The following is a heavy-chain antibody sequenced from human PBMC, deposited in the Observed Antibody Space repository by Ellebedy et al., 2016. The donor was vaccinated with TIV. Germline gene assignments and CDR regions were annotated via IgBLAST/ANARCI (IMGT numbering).Heavy chain of an antibody. CDR2: IKQDGSGK. Sequence: GESLKISXAASGFTFSSYSMNWVRQAPGKGLEWVANIKQDGSGKYYVDSVKGRFTISRDNAKNSLYLQMNSLRAEDTAVYYCARGHHGLEVWGQGTTVTVSS. CDR3: ARGHHGLEV. J-gene: IGHJ6*02. V-gene: IGHV3-7*03. CDR1: GFTFSSYS.